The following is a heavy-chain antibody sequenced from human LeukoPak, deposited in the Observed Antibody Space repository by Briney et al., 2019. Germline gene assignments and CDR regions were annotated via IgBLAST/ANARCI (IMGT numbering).Heavy chain of an antibody. CDR1: GYTLTELS. CDR3: ATLRELRLPSPFDY. CDR2: FDPEDGET. D-gene: IGHD1-26*01. Sequence: ASVKVSCKVSGYTLTELSMHWVRQAPGKGLEWMGGFDPEDGETIYAQKFQGRVTMTEDTSTDTAYMELSSLRSEDAAVYYCATLRELRLPSPFDYWGQGTLVTVSS. V-gene: IGHV1-24*01. J-gene: IGHJ4*02.